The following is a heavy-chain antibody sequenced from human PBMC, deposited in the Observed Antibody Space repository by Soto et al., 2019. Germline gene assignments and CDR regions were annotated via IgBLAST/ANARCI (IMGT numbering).Heavy chain of an antibody. CDR3: VKDRSETWSFDY. Sequence: QVQLVESGGGVVQPGRSLRLSCSASGFIYSSCAMHWVRQVPGKGLEWLAVVSHDGTLYPYADSVKGRFIISRDNSRKLLYLQMNSLRPDDTAVYYCVKDRSETWSFDYWGQGTLGTVSS. V-gene: IGHV3-30*18. CDR1: GFIYSSCA. D-gene: IGHD2-8*02. J-gene: IGHJ4*02. CDR2: VSHDGTLY.